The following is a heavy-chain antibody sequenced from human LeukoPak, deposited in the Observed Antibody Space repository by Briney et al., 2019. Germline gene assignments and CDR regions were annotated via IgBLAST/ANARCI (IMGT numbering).Heavy chain of an antibody. D-gene: IGHD3-3*01. CDR2: IYYSGST. V-gene: IGHV4-39*07. J-gene: IGHJ4*02. CDR3: ARTRITIFGVVIGRPPEYYFDY. Sequence: PSETLSLTCTVSGGSVSSSSYYWGWIRQPPGKGLEWIGSIYYSGSTYYNPSLKGRVTISVDTSKNQFSLKLSSVTAADTAVYYCARTRITIFGVVIGRPPEYYFDYWGQGTLVTVSS. CDR1: GGSVSSSSYY.